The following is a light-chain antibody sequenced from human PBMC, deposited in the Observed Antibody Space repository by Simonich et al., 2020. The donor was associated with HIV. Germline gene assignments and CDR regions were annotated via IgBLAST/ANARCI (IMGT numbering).Light chain of an antibody. CDR1: SGDVGGYNY. Sequence: QSALTQPPSASGSPGQSVPISCPGTSGDVGGYNYVSWDQQHPGKAPKLMIYEVSKRPSGVPERFSGSKFGNTASLTISGLQAEDEADYYCCSYAGTSTVIFGGGTKLTVL. CDR3: CSYAGTSTVI. CDR2: EVS. V-gene: IGLV2-8*01. J-gene: IGLJ2*01.